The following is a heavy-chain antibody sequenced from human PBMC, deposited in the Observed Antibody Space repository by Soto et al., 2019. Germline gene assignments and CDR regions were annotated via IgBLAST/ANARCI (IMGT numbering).Heavy chain of an antibody. CDR2: IYYSGST. J-gene: IGHJ2*01. D-gene: IGHD2-15*01. CDR3: ASRIGYCSGGSCYNYWYFDL. CDR1: GGSISSYY. V-gene: IGHV4-59*08. Sequence: QVQLQESGPGLVKPSETLSLTCTVSGGSISSYYWSWIRQPPGKGLEWIGYIYYSGSTNYNPSLKRRVTISVATYKNQFSLKLSSVTAADTAVYYCASRIGYCSGGSCYNYWYFDLWGRGTLVTVSS.